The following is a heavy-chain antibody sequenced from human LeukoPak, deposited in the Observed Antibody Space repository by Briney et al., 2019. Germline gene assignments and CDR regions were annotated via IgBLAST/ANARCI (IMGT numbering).Heavy chain of an antibody. D-gene: IGHD3-10*01. CDR1: GYTFTSYY. CDR2: INPSGGST. CDR3: ARAADAYYYGSGSHPANYYYYGMDV. J-gene: IGHJ6*02. V-gene: IGHV1-46*01. Sequence: ASVKVSCKASGYTFTSYYMHWVRQAPGQGLEWMGIINPSGGSTSYAQKFQGRVTMTRDTSTSTVYMELSSLRSEDTAVYYCARAADAYYYGSGSHPANYYYYGMDVWGQGTTVTVSS.